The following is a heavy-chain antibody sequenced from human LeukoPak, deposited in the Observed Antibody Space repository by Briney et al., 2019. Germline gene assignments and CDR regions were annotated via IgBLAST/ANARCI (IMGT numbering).Heavy chain of an antibody. V-gene: IGHV3-48*02. Sequence: GGSLRLSCAASRFTFSNYNMNWVRQAPGKGLEWVAYISGTGRTTNYADSVKGRFTISRDNAKNSLYLRMNSLRDEDTAVYYCASSGTYRFDYWGQGTLVTVSS. CDR2: ISGTGRTT. CDR3: ASSGTYRFDY. D-gene: IGHD1-26*01. CDR1: RFTFSNYN. J-gene: IGHJ4*02.